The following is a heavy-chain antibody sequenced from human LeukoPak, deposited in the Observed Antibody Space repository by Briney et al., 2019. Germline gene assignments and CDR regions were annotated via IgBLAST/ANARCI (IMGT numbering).Heavy chain of an antibody. V-gene: IGHV3-33*01. CDR3: ARVGPEDYGGNSDY. CDR1: GFTFSSYG. CDR2: IWYDGSNK. Sequence: GRSLRLSCAASGFTFSSYGMHWVRQAPGKGLEWVAVIWYDGSNKYYADSVRGRFTISRDNSKNTLYLQMNSLRAEDTAVYYCARVGPEDYGGNSDYWGQGTLVTVSS. J-gene: IGHJ4*02. D-gene: IGHD4-23*01.